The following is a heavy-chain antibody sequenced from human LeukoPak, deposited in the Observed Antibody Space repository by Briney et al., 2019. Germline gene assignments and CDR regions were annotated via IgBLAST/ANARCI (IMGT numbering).Heavy chain of an antibody. D-gene: IGHD6-19*01. CDR1: GYSISSGYY. Sequence: SETLSLTCTVSGYSISSGYYWGWIRQPPGKGLEWTGSIDHSGSTYYNPSLKSRVTISVDMSKNHFSLRLSSVTAADTAMYYCARGTLYSGWSYYFDYWGQGSQVTVSS. J-gene: IGHJ4*02. CDR3: ARGTLYSGWSYYFDY. CDR2: IDHSGST. V-gene: IGHV4-38-2*02.